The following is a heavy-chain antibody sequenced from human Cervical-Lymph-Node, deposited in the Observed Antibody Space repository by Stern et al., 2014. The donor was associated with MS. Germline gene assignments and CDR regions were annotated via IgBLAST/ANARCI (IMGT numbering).Heavy chain of an antibody. D-gene: IGHD1-26*01. CDR2: VYYTGTT. CDR3: ARDEGGSYDH. V-gene: IGHV4-59*12. CDR1: GGSITSNY. Sequence: VHLVESGPGLVKPAETLSLTCTLSGGSITSNYWSWIRQPPGKGMDYIGYVYYTGTTNYTPPLNGRFAISVDTSKSQFFLKLISVTAADTAVYFCARDEGGSYDHWGQGTLVTVSS. J-gene: IGHJ4*02.